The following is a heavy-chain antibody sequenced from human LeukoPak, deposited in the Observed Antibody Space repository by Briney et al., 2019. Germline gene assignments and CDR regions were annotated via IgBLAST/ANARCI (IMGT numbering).Heavy chain of an antibody. V-gene: IGHV1-3*01. CDR3: ARFTVTRGWFDP. J-gene: IGHJ5*02. Sequence: GASVTVSCKASGYTFTTYAMHWVRQAAGQSLEWMGWINAGNGNTKYSQKFQGRVTITRDTSASKAYMELSSLRSEDTAIYYCARFTVTRGWFDPWGQGTLVTVSS. CDR1: GYTFTTYA. CDR2: INAGNGNT. D-gene: IGHD3-22*01.